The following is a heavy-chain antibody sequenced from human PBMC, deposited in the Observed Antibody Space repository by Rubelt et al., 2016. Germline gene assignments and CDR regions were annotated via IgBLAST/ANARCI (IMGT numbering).Heavy chain of an antibody. CDR2: RSYDGSNK. CDR1: GGSFSGYY. CDR3: ARGSGSYVD. J-gene: IGHJ4*02. V-gene: IGHV3-30*03. D-gene: IGHD1-26*01. Sequence: QVQLQQWGAGLLKPSETLSLTCAVYGGSFSGYYWSWIRQPPGKGLEWVAVRSYDGSNKYYADSVKGRFTISRDNSKNTLYLQMNSLRAEDTAVYYCARGSGSYVDWGQGTLVTVSS.